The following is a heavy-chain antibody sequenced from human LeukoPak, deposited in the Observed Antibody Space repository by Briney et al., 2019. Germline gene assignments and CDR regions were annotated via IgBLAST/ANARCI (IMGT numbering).Heavy chain of an antibody. V-gene: IGHV4-34*01. Sequence: SETLSLTCAVYGGSFSGYYWSWIRQPPGKGLEWIGEINHSGSTNYNPSLKSRVTISVDTSKNQFPLKLSSVTAADTAVYYCARGSGYSSGWYYWYFDPWGRGTLVTVSS. CDR2: INHSGST. CDR1: GGSFSGYY. J-gene: IGHJ2*01. D-gene: IGHD6-19*01. CDR3: ARGSGYSSGWYYWYFDP.